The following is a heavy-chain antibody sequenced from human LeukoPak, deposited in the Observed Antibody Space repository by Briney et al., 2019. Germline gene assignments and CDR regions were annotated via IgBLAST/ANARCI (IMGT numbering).Heavy chain of an antibody. CDR3: ARHARISYSDERYYMDV. CDR1: GGSISSSSYY. J-gene: IGHJ6*03. D-gene: IGHD2-15*01. Sequence: PSETLSLTCTVSGGSISSSSYYWGWIRQPPGKGLEWIGSIYYSGSTYHNPSLKSRVTISVDTSKNQFSLKLSSVTAADAAVYYCARHARISYSDERYYMDVWGKGTTVTVSS. V-gene: IGHV4-39*01. CDR2: IYYSGST.